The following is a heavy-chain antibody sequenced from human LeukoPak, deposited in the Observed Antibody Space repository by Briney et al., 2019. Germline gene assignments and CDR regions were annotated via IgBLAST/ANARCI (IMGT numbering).Heavy chain of an antibody. D-gene: IGHD3-10*01. CDR3: TRPRFYYGSGRLQPSYSFYGMDV. CDR1: GYTFTNYV. V-gene: IGHV7-4-1*02. Sequence: ASVKVSCKASGYTFTNYVINWVRQAPGRGFEWMGLITPNTGNPTSAQGFTGRLVFSLDTSVTTAYLQISDLRADDTAVYYCTRPRFYYGSGRLQPSYSFYGMDVWGQGTPITVSS. J-gene: IGHJ6*02. CDR2: ITPNTGNP.